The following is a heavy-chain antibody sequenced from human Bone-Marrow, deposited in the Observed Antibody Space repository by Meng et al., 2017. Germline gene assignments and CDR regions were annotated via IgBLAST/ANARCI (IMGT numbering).Heavy chain of an antibody. Sequence: SVKVSCKASGYTFTSYGISWVRQAPGQGLEWMGGIIPIFGTANYAQKFQGRVTITADESTSTAYMELSSLRSEDTAVYYCARDGEYCSGGSCYLCWGQGTLVTVSS. V-gene: IGHV1-69*13. CDR3: ARDGEYCSGGSCYLC. J-gene: IGHJ4*02. D-gene: IGHD2-15*01. CDR2: IIPIFGTA. CDR1: GYTFTSYG.